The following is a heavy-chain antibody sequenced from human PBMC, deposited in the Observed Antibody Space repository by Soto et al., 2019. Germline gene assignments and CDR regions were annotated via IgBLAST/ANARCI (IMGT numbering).Heavy chain of an antibody. J-gene: IGHJ6*02. CDR1: GYTFTSYG. Sequence: GASVKVSCKASGYTFTSYGISWVRQAPGQGLEWMGWISAYNGNTNYAQKLQGRVTMTTDTSTSTAYMELRSLRSDDTAAYYCAILNWNPGINMDVWGQGTTVTVSS. D-gene: IGHD1-20*01. CDR3: AILNWNPGINMDV. V-gene: IGHV1-18*04. CDR2: ISAYNGNT.